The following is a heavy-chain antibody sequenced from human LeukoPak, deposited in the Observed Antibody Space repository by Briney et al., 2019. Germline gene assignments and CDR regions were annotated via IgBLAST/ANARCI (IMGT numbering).Heavy chain of an antibody. CDR1: GGTFSSYA. CDR2: IIPIFGTA. D-gene: IGHD6-19*01. Sequence: ASVKVSCKASGGTFSSYAISWVRQAPGQGLEWMGGIIPIFGTANYAQKFQGRVTITADKSTSTAYMELSSLRSEGTAVYYCARAYSSGWYVGYWGQGTLVTVSS. CDR3: ARAYSSGWYVGY. V-gene: IGHV1-69*06. J-gene: IGHJ4*02.